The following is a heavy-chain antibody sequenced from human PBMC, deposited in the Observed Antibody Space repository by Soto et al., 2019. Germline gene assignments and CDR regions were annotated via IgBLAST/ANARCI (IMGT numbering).Heavy chain of an antibody. V-gene: IGHV4-59*08. CDR3: VRLGYDYVWGSYRLNWFDP. J-gene: IGHJ5*02. CDR2: IYYSGST. Sequence: PSETLSLTCTVSGGSISSYYWSWIRQPPGKGLEWIGYIYYSGSTNYNPSLKSRVTISVDTSKNQLSLKLSSVTAADTAMYYCVRLGYDYVWGSYRLNWFDPWGQGTLVTVSS. D-gene: IGHD3-16*02. CDR1: GGSISSYY.